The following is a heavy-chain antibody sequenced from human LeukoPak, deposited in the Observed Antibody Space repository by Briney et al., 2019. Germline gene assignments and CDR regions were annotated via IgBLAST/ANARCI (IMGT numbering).Heavy chain of an antibody. J-gene: IGHJ4*02. Sequence: PGGSLRLSCAASGFTFSRYCMHWVRQAPGKGLEWVAFIRYDGSNKYYADSVKGRFTISRDNSKNTLYLQMNSLRAEDTAVYYCAKNQSTYYDFWSGYYGFDYWGQGTLVTVSS. CDR2: IRYDGSNK. D-gene: IGHD3-3*01. CDR1: GFTFSRYC. CDR3: AKNQSTYYDFWSGYYGFDY. V-gene: IGHV3-30*02.